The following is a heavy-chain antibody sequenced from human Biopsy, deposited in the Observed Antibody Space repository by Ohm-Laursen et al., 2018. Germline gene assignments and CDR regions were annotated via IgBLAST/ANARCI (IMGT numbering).Heavy chain of an antibody. Sequence: GTLSLTCNVSGDSISIYYWSWIRQPPEKGLEWIGNFYYSGSTNYNPSLKSRITMSLDRSKSQVSLRMNSVTAADTAVYYCARARIKTSGVLIPETYYFDSWGQGTLVTVSS. CDR1: GDSISIYY. CDR2: FYYSGST. CDR3: ARARIKTSGVLIPETYYFDS. V-gene: IGHV4-59*01. J-gene: IGHJ4*02. D-gene: IGHD3-3*01.